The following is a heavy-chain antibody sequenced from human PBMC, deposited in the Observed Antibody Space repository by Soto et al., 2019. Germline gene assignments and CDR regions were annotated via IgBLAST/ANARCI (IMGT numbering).Heavy chain of an antibody. CDR1: GGSFSGYY. CDR3: ARAERYSGSYHLPPNRFDY. CDR2: INHSGST. D-gene: IGHD1-26*01. V-gene: IGHV4-34*01. J-gene: IGHJ4*02. Sequence: PSETLSLTCAVYGGSFSGYYWSWIRQPPGKGLEWIGEINHSGSTNYNPSLKSRVTISVDTSKNQFSLKLSSVTAPDTAVYYCARAERYSGSYHLPPNRFDYWGQGTLVTVSS.